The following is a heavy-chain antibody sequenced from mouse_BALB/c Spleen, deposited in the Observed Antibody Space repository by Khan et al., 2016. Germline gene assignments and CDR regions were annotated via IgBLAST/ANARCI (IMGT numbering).Heavy chain of an antibody. CDR2: IYPGDGST. CDR1: GYTFTSYD. D-gene: IGHD2-3*01. V-gene: IGHV1S33*01. J-gene: IGHJ4*01. Sequence: LKQSGPELVKPGALVKISCKASGYTFTSYDINWVKQRPGQGLEWIGWIYPGDGSTKYNEKFKGKATLTADKSSSTAYLQLSSLTSENSAVCCGARGWSYGMDYWGQGTSVTVAS. CDR3: ARGWSYGMDY.